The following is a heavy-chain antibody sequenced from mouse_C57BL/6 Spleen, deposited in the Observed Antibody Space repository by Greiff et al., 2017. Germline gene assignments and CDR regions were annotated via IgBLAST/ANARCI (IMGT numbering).Heavy chain of an antibody. CDR2: INPNYGTT. CDR3: ARAYYSKNYAMDY. V-gene: IGHV1-39*01. Sequence: SGYSFTDYNMNWVKQSNGKSLEWIGVINPNYGTTSYNQKFKGKATLTVDQSSSTAYMQLNSLTSEDSAVYYCARAYYSKNYAMDYWGQGTSVTVSS. D-gene: IGHD2-5*01. CDR1: GYSFTDYN. J-gene: IGHJ4*01.